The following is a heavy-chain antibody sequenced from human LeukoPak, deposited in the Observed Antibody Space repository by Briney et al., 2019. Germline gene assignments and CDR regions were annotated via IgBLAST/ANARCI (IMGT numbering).Heavy chain of an antibody. CDR3: AREYSSGWYLYGMDV. CDR2: IEQDGSEK. Sequence: GGSLRLSCAASGFIFSNYWVSWVRQAPGKGLEWVANIEQDGSEKYYVDSVKGRFTMSRDNAKNSLYLQMNSLRAEDTAVYYCAREYSSGWYLYGMDVWGQGTTVTVSS. CDR1: GFIFSNYW. J-gene: IGHJ6*02. D-gene: IGHD6-19*01. V-gene: IGHV3-7*01.